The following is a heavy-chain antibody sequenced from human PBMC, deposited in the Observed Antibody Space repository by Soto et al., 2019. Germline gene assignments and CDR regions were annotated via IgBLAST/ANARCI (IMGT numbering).Heavy chain of an antibody. V-gene: IGHV4-34*01. CDR2: INHSGST. Sequence: PSETLSLTCAVYGGSFSGYYWSWIRQPPGKGLEWIGEINHSGSTNYNPSLKSRVTISVDTSKNQFSLKLSSVTAADTAVYYCALTAPQLYCSSTSCSNTPYYYYYYMDVWGKGTTVTVSS. D-gene: IGHD2-2*01. CDR1: GGSFSGYY. CDR3: ALTAPQLYCSSTSCSNTPYYYYYYMDV. J-gene: IGHJ6*03.